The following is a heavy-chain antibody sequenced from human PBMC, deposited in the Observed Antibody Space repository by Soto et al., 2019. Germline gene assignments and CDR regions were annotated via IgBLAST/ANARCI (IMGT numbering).Heavy chain of an antibody. J-gene: IGHJ5*02. D-gene: IGHD5-12*01. CDR3: ARAGGYEVQGDNWFDP. CDR1: GGSISSHY. CDR2: IYASGST. V-gene: IGHV4-4*07. Sequence: SETLSLTCSVSGGSISSHYWSWIRQPAGRGLEWIGRIYASGSTNYNPSLKSRVTMSVDTSRNQFSLKLTSVTAADTAVYFCARAGGYEVQGDNWFDPWGQGTLVTVSS.